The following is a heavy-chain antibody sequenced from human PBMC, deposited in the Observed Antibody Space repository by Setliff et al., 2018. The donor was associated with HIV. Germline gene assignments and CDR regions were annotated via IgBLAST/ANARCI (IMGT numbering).Heavy chain of an antibody. V-gene: IGHV3-74*01. CDR1: GFTFSSYW. CDR2: INSDGSST. J-gene: IGHJ4*02. D-gene: IGHD2-15*01. Sequence: GGSLRLSCAASGFTFSSYWMHWVRQAPGKGLVWVSRINSDGSSTSYADSVRGRFTISRDNAKNTLYLQMNSLRAEDTAVYYCVRDGGSGTPFDYWGRGTLVTVSS. CDR3: VRDGGSGTPFDY.